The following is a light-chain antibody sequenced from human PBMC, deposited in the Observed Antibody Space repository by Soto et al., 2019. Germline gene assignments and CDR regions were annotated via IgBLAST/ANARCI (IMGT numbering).Light chain of an antibody. CDR2: DVS. CDR3: SSYTSSSTYV. V-gene: IGLV2-14*01. Sequence: SALTQPASVSGSPGQSITISCTGTSSDVGGYNYVSWYQQHPGKAPKLMIYDVSNRPSGVSNRFSGSKSGNTAPLTISGLQAEDEADYYCSSYTSSSTYVVGTGTKLTVL. J-gene: IGLJ1*01. CDR1: SSDVGGYNY.